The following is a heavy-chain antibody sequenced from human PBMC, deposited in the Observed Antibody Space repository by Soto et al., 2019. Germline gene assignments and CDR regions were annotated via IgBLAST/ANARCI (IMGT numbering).Heavy chain of an antibody. Sequence: QLRLQESGPGLVKPSETLSLICTVSGGSIISSPDWWGWVRQPPGKGPEWIASIYRDGATYYNPSLNSRVTVFVDSSKNQFSLKLTSVTAADTAICYCARLAGSSFFTYWGQGTRVTVSS. CDR2: IYRDGAT. V-gene: IGHV4-39*01. CDR3: ARLAGSSFFTY. CDR1: GGSIISSPDW. J-gene: IGHJ4*02. D-gene: IGHD6-6*01.